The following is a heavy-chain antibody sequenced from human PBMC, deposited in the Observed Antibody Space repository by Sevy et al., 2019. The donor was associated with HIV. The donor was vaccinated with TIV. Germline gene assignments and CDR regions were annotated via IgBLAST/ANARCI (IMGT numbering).Heavy chain of an antibody. J-gene: IGHJ3*02. Sequence: GGSLRLSCAASGFTFSSYAMSWVRQAPGKGLEWVSAISGSGGSTYYADSVKGRFTISRDNSKNTLYLQMNSLRAEDTAVYYGAKPPGRVTAIRGGNDAFDIWGQGTMVTVSS. D-gene: IGHD2-21*02. CDR1: GFTFSSYA. CDR3: AKPPGRVTAIRGGNDAFDI. CDR2: ISGSGGST. V-gene: IGHV3-23*01.